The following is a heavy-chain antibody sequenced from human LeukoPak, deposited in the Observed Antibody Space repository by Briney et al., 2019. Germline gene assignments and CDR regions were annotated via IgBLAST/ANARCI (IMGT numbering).Heavy chain of an antibody. V-gene: IGHV3-23*01. CDR2: ISGSGGST. CDR3: AKDPTTYYDSSGYGRYNWFDP. J-gene: IGHJ5*02. CDR1: GFTFSSYA. Sequence: GGSLRLSCAASGFTFSSYAMSWVRQAPGKGLEWVSAISGSGGSTYYADSVKGRFTIYRDNSKNTQYLQMNSLRAEDTAVYYCAKDPTTYYDSSGYGRYNWFDPWGQGTLVTVSS. D-gene: IGHD3-22*01.